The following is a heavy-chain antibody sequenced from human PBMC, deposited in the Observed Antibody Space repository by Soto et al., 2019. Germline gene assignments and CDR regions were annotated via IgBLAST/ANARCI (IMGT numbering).Heavy chain of an antibody. V-gene: IGHV1-2*02. J-gene: IGHJ6*02. CDR2: INPNSGGT. CDR3: ARDGTGDYYLLTGYYNYYGMDV. Sequence: ASVKVSCKASGYSFTGYNLHWVRQAPGQGLEWMGWINPNSGGTNYAQKFQGRVTMTRDTSISLAYMELSRLRSDDTAVYYCARDGTGDYYLLTGYYNYYGMDVWGQGTTVTVSS. D-gene: IGHD3-9*01. CDR1: GYSFTGYN.